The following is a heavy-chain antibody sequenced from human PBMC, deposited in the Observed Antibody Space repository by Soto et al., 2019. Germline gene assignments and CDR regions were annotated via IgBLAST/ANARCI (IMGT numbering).Heavy chain of an antibody. CDR3: AKGYGLYSSGWYVGFDY. D-gene: IGHD6-19*01. Sequence: QVQLVESGGGVVQPGRSLRLSCAASGFTFSSYGMHWVRQAPGKGLEWVAVISYDGSNKYYADSVKGRFTISRDNSKNTLYLQMTSLRAEDTAVYYCAKGYGLYSSGWYVGFDYWGQGTLVTVSS. CDR2: ISYDGSNK. CDR1: GFTFSSYG. V-gene: IGHV3-30*18. J-gene: IGHJ4*02.